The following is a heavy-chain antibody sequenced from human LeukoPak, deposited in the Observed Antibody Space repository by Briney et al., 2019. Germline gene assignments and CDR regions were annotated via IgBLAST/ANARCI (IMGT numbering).Heavy chain of an antibody. Sequence: SETLSLTCTVSGGSISSYYWSWIRQPPGKGLEWIGYIYYSGSTNYNPSLKSRVTISVDTSKNRFSLKLGSGTAADTAVYDCARTGGNSSGPWCFDYWGQGTLVTVSS. CDR3: ARTGGNSSGPWCFDY. CDR2: IYYSGST. D-gene: IGHD6-19*01. J-gene: IGHJ4*02. CDR1: GGSISSYY. V-gene: IGHV4-59*01.